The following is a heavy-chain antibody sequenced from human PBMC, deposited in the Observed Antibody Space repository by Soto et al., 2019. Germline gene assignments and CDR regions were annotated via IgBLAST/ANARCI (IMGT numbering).Heavy chain of an antibody. D-gene: IGHD2-2*01. CDR1: GFTFSSYA. V-gene: IGHV3-30-3*01. J-gene: IGHJ6*02. CDR2: ISYDGSNK. Sequence: GGSLRLSCAASGFTFSSYAMHWVRQAPGKGLEWVAVISYDGSNKYYADSVKGRFTISRENSKNTLYLQMNSLRAEDTAVYYCARDIVVVPAAYYYYYYGMDVWGQGTTVTVSS. CDR3: ARDIVVVPAAYYYYYYGMDV.